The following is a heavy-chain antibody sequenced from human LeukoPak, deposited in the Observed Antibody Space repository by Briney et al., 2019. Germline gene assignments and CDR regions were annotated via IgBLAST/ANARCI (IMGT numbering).Heavy chain of an antibody. D-gene: IGHD5-24*01. CDR1: GYTLTDLS. CDR3: STVRGGGYNVGDY. CDR2: FDPEDGET. Sequence: GASVKVSCKVSGYTLTDLSMHWVRQAPGKGLEWMGGFDPEDGETIYALKFQGRVTMTEDTSTDTAYMELSSLRSEDTAVYYCSTVRGGGYNVGDYWGQGTLVTVSS. J-gene: IGHJ4*02. V-gene: IGHV1-24*01.